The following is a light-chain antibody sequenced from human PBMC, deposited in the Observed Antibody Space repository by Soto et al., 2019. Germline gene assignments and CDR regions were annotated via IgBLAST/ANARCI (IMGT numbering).Light chain of an antibody. Sequence: SSELTQPPSVSVAPGKTARITCGGNNIGSKSVHWYQQKPGQAPVLVIYYDSDRPSGIPERFSGSNSGNTATLTISRVEAGDETDYYCQVWHSSSDHVVFGGGTKLTVL. CDR3: QVWHSSSDHVV. V-gene: IGLV3-21*04. CDR2: YDS. J-gene: IGLJ2*01. CDR1: NIGSKS.